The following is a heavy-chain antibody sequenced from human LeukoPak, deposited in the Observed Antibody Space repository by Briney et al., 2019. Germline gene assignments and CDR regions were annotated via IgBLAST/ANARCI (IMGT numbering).Heavy chain of an antibody. J-gene: IGHJ4*02. Sequence: GGSLRLSCAASGFIPSSHAIHWVRQAPGKGLEWVSTISGRDDSTYYADSVKGRFTISRDNSKNTLYLQMNSLRAEETAVYYCAKYVSYYYDSSTYYPSQGYFDYWGQGTLVTVSS. D-gene: IGHD3-22*01. CDR3: AKYVSYYYDSSTYYPSQGYFDY. CDR2: ISGRDDST. V-gene: IGHV3-23*01. CDR1: GFIPSSHA.